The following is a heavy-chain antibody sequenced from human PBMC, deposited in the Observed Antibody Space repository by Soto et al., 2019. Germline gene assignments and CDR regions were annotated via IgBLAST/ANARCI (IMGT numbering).Heavy chain of an antibody. CDR1: GGSISSGGYY. D-gene: IGHD4-17*01. Sequence: NPSETLSLTCTVSGGSISSGGYYWSWIRQHPGKGLEWIGYIYYSGSTYYNPSLKSRVTISVDTSKNQFSLKLSSVTAADTAVYYCARVDRDDYLKYYFDYWGQGTLVTVSS. CDR3: ARVDRDDYLKYYFDY. V-gene: IGHV4-31*03. J-gene: IGHJ4*02. CDR2: IYYSGST.